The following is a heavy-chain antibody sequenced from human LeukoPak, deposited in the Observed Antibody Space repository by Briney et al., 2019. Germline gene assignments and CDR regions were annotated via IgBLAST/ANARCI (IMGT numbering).Heavy chain of an antibody. CDR2: INPSGGST. Sequence: ASVKVSCKASGYTFTSYYMHWVRQAPGQGLEWMGIINPSGGSTSYAQKFQGRVTMTTDTSTSTAYMELRSLRSDDTAVYYCARIPVVVVAATYWFDPWGQGILVTVSS. J-gene: IGHJ5*02. CDR3: ARIPVVVVAATYWFDP. CDR1: GYTFTSYY. D-gene: IGHD2-15*01. V-gene: IGHV1-46*01.